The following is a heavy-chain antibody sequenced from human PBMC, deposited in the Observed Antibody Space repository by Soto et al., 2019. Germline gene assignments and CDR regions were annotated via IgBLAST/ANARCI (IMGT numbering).Heavy chain of an antibody. CDR3: ALRPYYDSSGTNPEY. D-gene: IGHD3-22*01. V-gene: IGHV1-69*13. CDR2: IIPIFGTA. CDR1: GGTFSSYA. J-gene: IGHJ4*02. Sequence: SVKVSCKASGGTFSSYAISWVRQAPGQGLEWMGGIIPIFGTANYAQKFQGRVTITADESTSTAYMELSSLRSEDTAVYYCALRPYYDSSGTNPEYWVQGTLLTVSS.